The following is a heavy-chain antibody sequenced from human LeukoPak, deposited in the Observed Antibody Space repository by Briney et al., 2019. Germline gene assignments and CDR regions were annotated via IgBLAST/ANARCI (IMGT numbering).Heavy chain of an antibody. CDR1: GFTFSSYA. Sequence: AGRSLRLSCAASGFTFSSYAMHWVRQAPGKGLEWVAVISYDGSNKYYADSVKGRFTISRDNSKNTLYLQMNSLRAEDTAVYYCARDARPGSYYMDVWGKGTTVTVSS. CDR2: ISYDGSNK. D-gene: IGHD6-6*01. V-gene: IGHV3-30*04. CDR3: ARDARPGSYYMDV. J-gene: IGHJ6*03.